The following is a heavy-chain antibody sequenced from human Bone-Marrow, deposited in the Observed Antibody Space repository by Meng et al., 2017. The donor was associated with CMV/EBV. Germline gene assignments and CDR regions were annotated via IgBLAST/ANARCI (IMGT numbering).Heavy chain of an antibody. CDR2: IIPIFGTA. J-gene: IGHJ2*01. V-gene: IGHV1-69*05. D-gene: IGHD6-6*01. CDR1: GTFSSYT. Sequence: GTFSSYTISWVRQAPGQGLEWMGRIIPIFGTANYAQKFQGRVTITTDESTSTAYMELSSLRSEDTAVYYCARDLSIAARHTHWYFDLWGRGTLVTVSS. CDR3: ARDLSIAARHTHWYFDL.